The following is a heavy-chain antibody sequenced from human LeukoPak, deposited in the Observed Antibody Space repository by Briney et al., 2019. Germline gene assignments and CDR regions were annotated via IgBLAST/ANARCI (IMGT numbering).Heavy chain of an antibody. V-gene: IGHV3-66*01. CDR3: AVVGNPPNDY. CDR1: GFTVSSNY. CDR2: IYSGGTT. Sequence: PGGSLRLSCATSGFTVSSNYMSWVRQAPGEGLEWVSVIYSGGTTYYADSVKGRFTISRDNSKNTLYLQMNSLRAEDTAVYYCAVVGNPPNDYWGQGTLVTVSS. J-gene: IGHJ4*02. D-gene: IGHD4-23*01.